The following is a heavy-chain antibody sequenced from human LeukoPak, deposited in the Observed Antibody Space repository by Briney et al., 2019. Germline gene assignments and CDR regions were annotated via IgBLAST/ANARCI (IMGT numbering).Heavy chain of an antibody. CDR3: AYGSGSYYNYRYYYYYMDV. J-gene: IGHJ6*03. CDR2: IIPIFGTA. CDR1: GYTFTSYD. V-gene: IGHV1-69*06. D-gene: IGHD3-10*01. Sequence: SVKVSCKASGYTFTSYDINWVRQAPGQGLEWMGGIIPIFGTANYAQKFQGRVTITADKSTSTAYMELSSLRSEDTAVYYCAYGSGSYYNYRYYYYYMDVWGKGTTVTVSS.